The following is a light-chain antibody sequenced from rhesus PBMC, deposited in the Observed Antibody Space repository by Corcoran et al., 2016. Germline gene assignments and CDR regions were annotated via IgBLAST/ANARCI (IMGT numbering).Light chain of an antibody. CDR3: LHDSSSPLT. Sequence: DIQMTQSPSSLSASVGDTVTITCRAIQSISSWLAWYQQKPGNALKLLSYKASRLQSGVPSRFSGIGSWTAFNLPIRNLPSVDFSTYCCLHDSSSPLTFGGAAKVEIK. J-gene: IGKJ4*01. CDR1: QSISSW. CDR2: KAS. V-gene: IGKV1-22*01.